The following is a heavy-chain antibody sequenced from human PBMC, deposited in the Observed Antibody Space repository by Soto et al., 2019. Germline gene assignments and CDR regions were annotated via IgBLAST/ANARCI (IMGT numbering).Heavy chain of an antibody. Sequence: GSLRLSGSASGFTFSSYDMRWVRQGRGKGLEWVSAIGTAGDTNYAGSVKGRFTISRENAKNSLYLQMNSLRAGDTAIYFCARAIGPTLFDYWGQGTLVTVSS. J-gene: IGHJ4*02. CDR3: ARAIGPTLFDY. CDR1: GFTFSSYD. CDR2: IGTAGDT. V-gene: IGHV3-13*04. D-gene: IGHD3-22*01.